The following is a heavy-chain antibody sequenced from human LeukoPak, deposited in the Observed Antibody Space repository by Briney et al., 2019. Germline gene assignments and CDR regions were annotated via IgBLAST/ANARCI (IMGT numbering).Heavy chain of an antibody. V-gene: IGHV1-18*01. CDR3: ARDTEWEKNPDYFDC. CDR1: GYTFNRYG. CDR2: ISAKNGNT. Sequence: ASVKVSCKPSGYTFNRYGISWVRQAPGQGREWMGWISAKNGNTIYAQKVQGRVTMTTDTSTSTAYMELRSLRSDDTGIYYCARDTEWEKNPDYFDCWGQGTLVTVSS. J-gene: IGHJ4*02. D-gene: IGHD1-26*01.